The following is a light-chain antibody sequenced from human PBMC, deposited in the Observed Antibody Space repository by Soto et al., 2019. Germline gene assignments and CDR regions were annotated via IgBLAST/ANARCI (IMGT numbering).Light chain of an antibody. V-gene: IGKV3D-15*01. Sequence: EIVMTQSPATLSVSPGERATLSCRASQSVSSNLAWYQQKPGQAPRLLIYGASTRATGIPARFSGSWSGTEFTLTISSLQSEDFAVYYCQQYNNWPPLFGGGTKVEIK. CDR3: QQYNNWPPL. CDR2: GAS. J-gene: IGKJ4*01. CDR1: QSVSSN.